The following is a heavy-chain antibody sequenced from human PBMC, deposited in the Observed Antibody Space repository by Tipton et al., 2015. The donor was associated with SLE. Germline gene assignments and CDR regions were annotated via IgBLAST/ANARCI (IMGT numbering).Heavy chain of an antibody. CDR2: IIPMFGTP. V-gene: IGHV1-69*01. D-gene: IGHD1-26*01. CDR3: ARGGGSYSYPFDI. Sequence: QVQLVQSGAEVKKLGASVTVSCKTSGYNFHSHGFSWVRQAPGLGLEWMGGIIPMFGTPDYAQKFQGRVTVYRDESTRTAYMELSSLTSEDTAIYYCARGGGSYSYPFDIWGQGTMVTVSS. CDR1: GYNFHSHG. J-gene: IGHJ3*02.